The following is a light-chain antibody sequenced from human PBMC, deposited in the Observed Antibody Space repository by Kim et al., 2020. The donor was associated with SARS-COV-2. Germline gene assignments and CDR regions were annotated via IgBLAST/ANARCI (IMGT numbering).Light chain of an antibody. CDR2: AAS. CDR3: QQSYITPFT. J-gene: IGKJ3*01. CDR1: QSISSH. V-gene: IGKV1-39*01. Sequence: DIQMTQSPSSLSASVGDRVTITCRTSQSISSHLNWYHQRPGGAPKLLISAASALQGGVPSRFSGSGSETDFTLTISSLQPEDFATYFCQQSYITPFTFGPGTKVDIK.